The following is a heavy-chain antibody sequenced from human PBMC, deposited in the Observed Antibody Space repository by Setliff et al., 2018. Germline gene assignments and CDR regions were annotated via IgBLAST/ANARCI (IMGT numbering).Heavy chain of an antibody. CDR1: GGTLRDYA. CDR2: IIPIFGTA. J-gene: IGHJ4*02. Sequence: AASVKVSCKASGGTLRDYAISWVRQAPGQGLEWMGGIIPIFGTANYAQKFQGRVTITADESTSTAYMELSSLRPEDTAVYYCARTCSGSGCYAGLESWGQGTPVTVSS. D-gene: IGHD2-15*01. V-gene: IGHV1-69*13. CDR3: ARTCSGSGCYAGLES.